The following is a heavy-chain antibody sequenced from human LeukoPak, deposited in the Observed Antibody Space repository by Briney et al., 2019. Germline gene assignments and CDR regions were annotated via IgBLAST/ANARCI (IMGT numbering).Heavy chain of an antibody. CDR3: ARLGGYGSGSYYNNYYFDY. V-gene: IGHV4-34*01. Sequence: SETLSLTCAVYGGSFSGYYWSWIRQPPGKGLERIGEINHSGSTNYNPSLKSRVTISVDTSKNQFSLKLSSVTAADTAVYYCARLGGYGSGSYYNNYYFDYWGQGTLVTVSS. CDR2: INHSGST. D-gene: IGHD3-10*01. CDR1: GGSFSGYY. J-gene: IGHJ4*02.